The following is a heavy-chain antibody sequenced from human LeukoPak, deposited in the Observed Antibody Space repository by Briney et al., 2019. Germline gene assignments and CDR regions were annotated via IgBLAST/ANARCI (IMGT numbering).Heavy chain of an antibody. V-gene: IGHV3-23*01. D-gene: IGHD3-22*01. CDR1: GFTFSSYA. J-gene: IGHJ3*02. CDR2: ISGSGGST. Sequence: GGSLRLSCAASGFTFSSYAMSWVRQAPGKGLEWVSGISGSGGSTYYADSVKGRFTISRDNSKNTLYLQVNSLSAEDTAVYYCAKTKFFLIVVANSISGVLNIWGKGTMVTVFS. CDR3: AKTKFFLIVVANSISGVLNI.